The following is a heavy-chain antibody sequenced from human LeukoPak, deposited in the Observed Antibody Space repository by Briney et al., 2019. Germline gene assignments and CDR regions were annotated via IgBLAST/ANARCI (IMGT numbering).Heavy chain of an antibody. V-gene: IGHV4-59*01. CDR3: ARVGNCSGGSCYSDYFEY. J-gene: IGHJ4*02. D-gene: IGHD2-15*01. CDR2: IYYSGST. CDR1: GGSISSYY. Sequence: SETLSLTCTVSGGSISSYYWSWIRQPPGKGLEWIGYIYYSGSTNYSPSLKSRVTISVDTSKNQFSLKLSSVTAADMAVYYCARVGNCSGGSCYSDYFEYWGQGTLVTVSS.